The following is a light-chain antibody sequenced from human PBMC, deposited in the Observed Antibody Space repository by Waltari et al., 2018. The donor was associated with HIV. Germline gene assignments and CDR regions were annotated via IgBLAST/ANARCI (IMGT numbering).Light chain of an antibody. CDR2: RNT. J-gene: IGLJ2*01. CDR3: AAWGNSLSLL. V-gene: IGLV1-47*01. Sequence: QSVLTQPPSAAGTPGQRVTISCSGSSSHIGSHYVYWYQQLPGTAPKLLLYRNTQRPSGVPDRFSGSKSGTSASLAISGLRSEDEADYYCAAWGNSLSLLFGGGTKLTVL. CDR1: SSHIGSHY.